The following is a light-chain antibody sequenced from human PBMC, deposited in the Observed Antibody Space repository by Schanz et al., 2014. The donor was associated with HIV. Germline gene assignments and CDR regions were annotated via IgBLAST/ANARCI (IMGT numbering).Light chain of an antibody. CDR2: NTY. J-gene: IGLJ3*02. CDR3: AAWDGSLKVWV. V-gene: IGLV1-44*01. Sequence: QSVLTQPPSASGTPGQRVTMSCSASSSNLATNPVNWHQHLPGTAPKLLIYNTYHRPSGVPDRFSGSGSGTSASLAITGLRSEDEADYYCAAWDGSLKVWVFGGGTKLTVL. CDR1: SSNLATNP.